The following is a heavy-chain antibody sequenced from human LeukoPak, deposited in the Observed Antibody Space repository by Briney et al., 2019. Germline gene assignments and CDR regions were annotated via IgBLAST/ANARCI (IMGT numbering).Heavy chain of an antibody. J-gene: IGHJ4*02. V-gene: IGHV6-1*01. CDR3: ARDLSGYGGNPGGGSYFDY. CDR1: GDRVPRNSAA. CDR2: TYYRSKWYN. D-gene: IGHD4-23*01. Sequence: SHTLPLTCAISGDRVPRNSAAWNWLRPSPSRGLEWLGRTYYRSKWYNDYAVSVKSRITFNPDTSKNQFSLQLNSVTPEDTAVYYCARDLSGYGGNPGGGSYFDYWGQGTLVTVSS.